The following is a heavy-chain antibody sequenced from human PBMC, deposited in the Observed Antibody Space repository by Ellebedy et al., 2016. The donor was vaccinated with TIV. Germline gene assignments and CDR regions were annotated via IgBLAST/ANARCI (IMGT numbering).Heavy chain of an antibody. D-gene: IGHD6-13*01. Sequence: PGGSLRLSCVASGFTFSSYSMNWVRQAPGKGLEWVSHISSSAITIYYADSVKGRFTISRDNAKNSLYLQKNSLRDEDTAVYYCARAGDQPAARVSVWFDPWGQGTLVTVSS. V-gene: IGHV3-48*02. CDR3: ARAGDQPAARVSVWFDP. J-gene: IGHJ5*02. CDR2: ISSSAITI. CDR1: GFTFSSYS.